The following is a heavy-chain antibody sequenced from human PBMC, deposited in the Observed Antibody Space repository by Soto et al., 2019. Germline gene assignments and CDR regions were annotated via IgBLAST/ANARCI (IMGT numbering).Heavy chain of an antibody. CDR2: IASSGST. CDR1: GGSINTGGYF. V-gene: IGHV4-31*02. Sequence: SETLSLTCTVSGGSINTGGYFWTWIRQHPGKGLEWIGYIASSGSTYYNSSLKSRVTISVDRSKNHFFLNLTSVTAADTAVYYCATYRKFFQIWGQGTKVTVSS. CDR3: ATYRKFFQI. J-gene: IGHJ3*02.